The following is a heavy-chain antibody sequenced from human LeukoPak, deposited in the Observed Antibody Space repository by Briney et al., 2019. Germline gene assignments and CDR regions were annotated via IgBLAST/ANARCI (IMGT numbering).Heavy chain of an antibody. V-gene: IGHV3-21*01. CDR2: ISSSSSYI. CDR1: GFTFSSYS. J-gene: IGHJ5*02. CDR3: AREGAVLEWLFTFDP. Sequence: GGSLRLSCAASGFTFSSYSMNWVRQAPGKGLERVSSISSSSSYIYYADSVKGRFTISRDNAKNSLYLQMNSLRAEDTAVYYCAREGAVLEWLFTFDPWGQGTLVTVSS. D-gene: IGHD3-3*02.